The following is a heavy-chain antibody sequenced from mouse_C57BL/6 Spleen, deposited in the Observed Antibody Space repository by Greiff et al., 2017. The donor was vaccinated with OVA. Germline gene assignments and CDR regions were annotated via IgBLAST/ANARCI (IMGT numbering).Heavy chain of an antibody. D-gene: IGHD2-4*01. J-gene: IGHJ4*01. CDR3: ARGRLRRPYAMDY. Sequence: QVQLQQSGAELVRPGTSVKMSCKASGYTFTNYWIGWAKQRPGHGLAWIGDIYPGGGYTNYNEKFKGKATLTADKSSCTAYMQISSLTSEDYAIYDCARGRLRRPYAMDYWGQGTSVTVSS. CDR1: GYTFTNYW. V-gene: IGHV1-63*01. CDR2: IYPGGGYT.